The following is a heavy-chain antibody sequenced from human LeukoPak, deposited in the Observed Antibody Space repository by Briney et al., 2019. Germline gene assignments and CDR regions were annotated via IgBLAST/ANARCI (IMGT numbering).Heavy chain of an antibody. CDR2: ISYDGSNK. CDR1: GFTFSSYA. V-gene: IGHV3-30-3*01. CDR3: ARGTVPQFIY. D-gene: IGHD1-14*01. Sequence: GGSLRLSCAASGFTFSSYAMHWVRQAPGKGLEWVAVISYDGSNKYYADSVKGRFTISRDNSKNTLYLQMNSLRAEDTAAYYCARGTVPQFIYWGQGTLVTVSS. J-gene: IGHJ4*02.